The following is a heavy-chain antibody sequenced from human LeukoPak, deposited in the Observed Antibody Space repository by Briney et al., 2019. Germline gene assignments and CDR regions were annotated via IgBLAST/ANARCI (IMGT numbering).Heavy chain of an antibody. D-gene: IGHD3-10*01. CDR2: ISAYNGNT. CDR1: GYTFTSYG. Sequence: GASVKVSCKASGYTFTSYGISWVRQAPEQGLDGMGWISAYNGNTNYAQKLQGRVTMTTDTSTSTAYMELRSLRSDDTAVYYCARDRSYYYGSGSPNPPFDYWGQGTLVTVSS. V-gene: IGHV1-18*04. CDR3: ARDRSYYYGSGSPNPPFDY. J-gene: IGHJ4*02.